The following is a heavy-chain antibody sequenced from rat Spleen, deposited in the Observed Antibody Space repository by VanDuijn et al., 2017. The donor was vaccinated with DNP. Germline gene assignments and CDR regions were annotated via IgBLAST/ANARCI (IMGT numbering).Heavy chain of an antibody. CDR2: VSATGSRT. CDR3: ARWNSGHFDY. CDR1: GFTFSNYY. D-gene: IGHD4-3*01. J-gene: IGHJ2*01. V-gene: IGHV5-22*01. Sequence: EVQLVESGGGLVQPGRSLKLSCAASGFTFSNYYMAWVRQAPKKGLEWVATVSATGSRTYYLDSVKGRFTISRDNAKNTLYLQMSSLRSEDMATYYCARWNSGHFDYWGQGVMVPVSS.